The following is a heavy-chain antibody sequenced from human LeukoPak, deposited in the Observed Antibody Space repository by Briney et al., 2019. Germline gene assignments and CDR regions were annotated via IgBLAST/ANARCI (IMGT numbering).Heavy chain of an antibody. D-gene: IGHD3-10*01. CDR3: ARVQQGGSGSHSTPQYYYYYMDV. CDR2: VSYRGHT. CDR1: GGSINPYY. J-gene: IGHJ6*03. Sequence: PSETLSLMCSVSGGSINPYYWICIRQPPGKGLEGIGYVSYRGHTNYNRSLESRVTISLDTSKNQFSVKLNSVTAADTGVYYCARVQQGGSGSHSTPQYYYYYMDVWGKGTTVTVSS. V-gene: IGHV4-59*08.